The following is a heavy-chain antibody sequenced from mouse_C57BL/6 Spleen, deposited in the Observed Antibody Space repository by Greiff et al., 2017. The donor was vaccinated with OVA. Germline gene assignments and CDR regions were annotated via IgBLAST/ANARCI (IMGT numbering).Heavy chain of an antibody. J-gene: IGHJ4*01. Sequence: EVKLMESGPGLVKPSQSLSLTCSVTGYSITSGCYWNWIRQSPGNKLEWMGYISYDGSNNYNPSLKNRISITRDTSKNQFFLQLNSVTTEDTATYYWAGRGRDVAMDYWGQGTSVTVSS. V-gene: IGHV3-6*01. CDR2: ISYDGSN. CDR1: GYSITSGCY. D-gene: IGHD3-3*01. CDR3: AGRGRDVAMDY.